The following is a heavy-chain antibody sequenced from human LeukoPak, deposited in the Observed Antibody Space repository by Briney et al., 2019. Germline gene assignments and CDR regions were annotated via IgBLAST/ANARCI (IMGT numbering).Heavy chain of an antibody. CDR2: ISAYYGNT. CDR1: GYTFTSYG. CDR3: ARDAHEGGNSYNYGLDV. J-gene: IGHJ6*02. D-gene: IGHD3-16*01. Sequence: ASVKVSCKASGYTFTSYGISWVRQAPGQGLEWMGWISAYYGNTNYAQKLQGRVTMTTDTSTSTAYMELRSLRPEDTAMYYCARDAHEGGNSYNYGLDVWGQGTAVTVSS. V-gene: IGHV1-18*01.